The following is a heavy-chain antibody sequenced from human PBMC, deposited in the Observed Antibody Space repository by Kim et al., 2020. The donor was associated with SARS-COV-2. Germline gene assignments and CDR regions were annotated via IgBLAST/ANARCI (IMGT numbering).Heavy chain of an antibody. J-gene: IGHJ4*02. D-gene: IGHD3-9*01. CDR3: ARGLGQWELRYFDWLPNRDYFDY. Sequence: SETLSLTCTVSGGSISSSSYYWGWIRQPPGKGLEWIGSIDYSWSTYYNPSLKSRVTISVDTSKNQFALKLSSVIAADTAVYYCARGLGQWELRYFDWLPNRDYFDYWGQGTLVTVYS. CDR1: GGSISSSSYY. V-gene: IGHV4-39*06. CDR2: IDYSWST.